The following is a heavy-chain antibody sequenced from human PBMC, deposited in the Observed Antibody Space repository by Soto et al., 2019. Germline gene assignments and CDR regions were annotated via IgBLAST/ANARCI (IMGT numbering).Heavy chain of an antibody. D-gene: IGHD3-3*01. Sequence: QVQLVQSGAEVKKPGASVKVSCKASGYTFTSYAMHWVRQAPGQRLEWMGWINAGNGNTKYSQKFQGRVTITRDTSASTAYMELSSLRSEDTAVYYCARVVSRSGYYRPYYYYYMDVWGKGTTVTVSS. CDR1: GYTFTSYA. CDR3: ARVVSRSGYYRPYYYYYMDV. V-gene: IGHV1-3*01. J-gene: IGHJ6*03. CDR2: INAGNGNT.